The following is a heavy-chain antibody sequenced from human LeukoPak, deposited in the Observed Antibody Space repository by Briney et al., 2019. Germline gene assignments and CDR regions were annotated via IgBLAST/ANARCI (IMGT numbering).Heavy chain of an antibody. V-gene: IGHV1-2*02. J-gene: IGHJ4*02. CDR1: GYTFTGYY. CDR3: ASVGKRPGEATSHFDY. Sequence: GASVKVSCKASGYTFTGYYMHWVRQAPGQGLEWMGWINPNSGGTNYAQKFQGRVTMTRDTSISTAYMELSRLRSDDTAVYYCASVGKRPGEATSHFDYGGQGTLVTVSS. D-gene: IGHD7-27*01. CDR2: INPNSGGT.